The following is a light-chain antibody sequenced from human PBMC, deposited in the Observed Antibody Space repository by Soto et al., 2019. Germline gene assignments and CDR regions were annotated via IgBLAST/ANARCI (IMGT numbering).Light chain of an antibody. CDR2: EVS. V-gene: IGLV2-14*01. CDR1: SSDVGGYNY. Sequence: QSALTQPASVSGSPGQSSTISYTGTSSDVGGYNYVSCFQHHSGKAPKLVIYEVSNRPSGISNRFSGTKCVNRASLTISGLQSEDEADYYCFSFTRSSTWVFGGGTKLTVL. CDR3: FSFTRSSTWV. J-gene: IGLJ3*02.